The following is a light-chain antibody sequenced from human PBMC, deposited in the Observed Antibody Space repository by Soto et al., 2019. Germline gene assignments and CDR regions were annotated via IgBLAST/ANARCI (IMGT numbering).Light chain of an antibody. J-gene: IGKJ1*01. V-gene: IGKV3-20*01. CDR3: QQYGNSRGT. CDR1: QSVSSSY. CDR2: NAS. Sequence: EIMMTQSPATLSVSPGERATLSCRASQSVSSSYLAWYQQKPGQAPRLLIYNASSRATGIPDRFSGSGSGTDFTLTISRLEPEDFAVYYCQQYGNSRGTFGQGTKVDIK.